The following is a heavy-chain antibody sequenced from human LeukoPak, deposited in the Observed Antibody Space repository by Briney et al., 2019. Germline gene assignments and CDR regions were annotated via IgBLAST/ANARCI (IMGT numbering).Heavy chain of an antibody. D-gene: IGHD3-3*01. CDR2: ISGSGGST. V-gene: IGHV3-23*01. CDR1: GFTFSSYA. CDR3: AKNPYDFWSGYHFDC. Sequence: PGGSLRLSRAASGFTFSSYAMSWVRQAPGKGLEWVSAISGSGGSTYYADSVKGRFTISRDNSKNTLYLQMNSLRAEDTAVYYCAKNPYDFWSGYHFDCWGQGTLVTVSS. J-gene: IGHJ4*02.